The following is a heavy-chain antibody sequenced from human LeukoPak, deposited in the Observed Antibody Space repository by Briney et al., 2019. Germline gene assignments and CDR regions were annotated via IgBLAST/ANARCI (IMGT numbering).Heavy chain of an antibody. CDR2: FDPEDGET. J-gene: IGHJ6*03. CDR1: GYTLTELS. D-gene: IGHD5-18*01. V-gene: IGHV1-24*01. CDR3: ARAATAMVTYYYYYYMDV. Sequence: ASVKVSCKVSGYTLTELSMHWVRQAPGKGLEWMGGFDPEDGETIYAQKFQGRVTMTEDTSTDTAYMELSSLRSEDTAVYYCARAATAMVTYYYYYYMDVWGKGTTVTVSS.